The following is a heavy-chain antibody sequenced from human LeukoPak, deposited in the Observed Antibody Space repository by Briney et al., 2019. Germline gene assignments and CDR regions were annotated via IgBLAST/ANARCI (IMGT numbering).Heavy chain of an antibody. Sequence: PGGSLRLSCAVSGFTFNYYDMHWVRQAPGKRLEWVSAIRTTGDTHYPDSVNGRFAMSREDAKNSVHLQMNTLRAGDTAVYYCARGVSYYYDNSGHPGWYFDLWGRGTLVTVSS. V-gene: IGHV3-13*01. J-gene: IGHJ2*01. CDR3: ARGVSYYYDNSGHPGWYFDL. D-gene: IGHD3-22*01. CDR2: IRTTGDT. CDR1: GFTFNYYD.